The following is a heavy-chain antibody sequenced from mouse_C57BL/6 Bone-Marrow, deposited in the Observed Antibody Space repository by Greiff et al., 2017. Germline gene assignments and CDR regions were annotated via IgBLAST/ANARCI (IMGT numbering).Heavy chain of an antibody. CDR3: ARGRWLLRLDY. J-gene: IGHJ2*01. CDR2: IDPGSGNT. D-gene: IGHD2-3*01. V-gene: IGHV1-76*01. Sequence: QVQLQQSGAELVRPGASVKLSCKASGYTFTDYYINWVKQRPGQGLEWIARIDPGSGNTYYNEKFKGKATLTAEKSSSTAYMQLSSLTSEDAAVYFCARGRWLLRLDYWGQGTTLTVSS. CDR1: GYTFTDYY.